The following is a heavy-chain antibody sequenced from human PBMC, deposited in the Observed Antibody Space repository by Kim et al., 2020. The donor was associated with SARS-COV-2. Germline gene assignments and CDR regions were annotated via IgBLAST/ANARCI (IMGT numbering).Heavy chain of an antibody. V-gene: IGHV4-59*01. CDR1: GGSISSYY. J-gene: IGHJ3*02. CDR2: IYYSGST. CDR3: ARDESSSWYGGAFDI. D-gene: IGHD6-13*01. Sequence: SETLSLTCTVSGGSISSYYWSWIRQPPGKGLEWIGYIYYSGSTNYNPSLKSRVTISVDTSKNQFSLKLSSVTAADTAVYYFARDESSSWYGGAFDIWGQG.